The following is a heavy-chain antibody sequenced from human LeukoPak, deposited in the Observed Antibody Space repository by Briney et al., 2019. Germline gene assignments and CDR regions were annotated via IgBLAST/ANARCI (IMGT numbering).Heavy chain of an antibody. CDR2: IIPIFGTA. CDR3: ARDRYCSSTSCYLVD. Sequence: ASVKVSCKASGGTFSSYAISWVRQAPGQGLEWMGGIIPIFGTANYAQKFQGRVTITADKSTSTAYMELSSLRSEDTAVYYCARDRYCSSTSCYLVDWGQGTLVTVSS. CDR1: GGTFSSYA. J-gene: IGHJ4*02. D-gene: IGHD2-2*01. V-gene: IGHV1-69*06.